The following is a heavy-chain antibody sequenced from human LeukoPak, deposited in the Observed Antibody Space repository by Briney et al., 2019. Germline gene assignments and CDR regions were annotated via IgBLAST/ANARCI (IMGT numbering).Heavy chain of an antibody. Sequence: PGGSLRLSCAASGFTFSSYGMDWVRQAPGKGLEWVAFISYDGSNKYYADSVKGRFTISRDNSKNTLYLQMNSLRAEDTAVYYCAKGTYDFWSGYYTRCYFDYWGQGTLVTVSS. V-gene: IGHV3-30*18. D-gene: IGHD3-3*01. J-gene: IGHJ4*02. CDR1: GFTFSSYG. CDR2: ISYDGSNK. CDR3: AKGTYDFWSGYYTRCYFDY.